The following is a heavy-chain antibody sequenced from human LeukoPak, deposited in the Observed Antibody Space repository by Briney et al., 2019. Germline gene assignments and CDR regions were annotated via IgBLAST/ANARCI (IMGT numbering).Heavy chain of an antibody. V-gene: IGHV3-11*01. J-gene: IGHJ4*02. Sequence: PGGFLRLSCAASGFTVSSNYMSWIRQAPGKGLEWVSYIGGSGETIYYAESVKGRFTISRDNAKNSLSLQMNSLRAEDTAVYYCARVDILTGYYPDYWGQGTLVTVSS. D-gene: IGHD3-9*01. CDR3: ARVDILTGYYPDY. CDR2: IGGSGETI. CDR1: GFTVSSNY.